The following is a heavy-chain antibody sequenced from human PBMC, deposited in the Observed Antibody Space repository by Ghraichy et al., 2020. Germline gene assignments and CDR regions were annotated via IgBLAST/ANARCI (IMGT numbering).Heavy chain of an antibody. J-gene: IGHJ4*02. CDR1: GFSFSNYA. CDR3: AKHTNTYYYDY. V-gene: IGHV3-23*01. D-gene: IGHD2-8*01. Sequence: LSLTCAASGFSFSNYAVSWVRKAPGKGLECVSYISGSGRTTNYADSVKGRFTISRDNSKNTLFLQMDSLRAEDTAIYYCAKHTNTYYYDYWGQGTLVTVSS. CDR2: ISGSGRTT.